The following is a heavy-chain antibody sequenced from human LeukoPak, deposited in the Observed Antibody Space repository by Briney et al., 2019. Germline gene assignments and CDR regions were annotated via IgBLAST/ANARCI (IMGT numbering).Heavy chain of an antibody. D-gene: IGHD2-2*01. CDR3: ARDYDIGYCSSTSCYHFDY. V-gene: IGHV3-30*02. CDR1: GFTFSTYG. CDR2: IRNDGTDK. J-gene: IGHJ4*02. Sequence: GGSLRLSCAASGFTFSTYGMHWVRQAPGKGLEWVAFIRNDGTDKFYADSVKGRFTISRDNSKNTLYLQMNSLRGEDTAVYYCARDYDIGYCSSTSCYHFDYWGQGTLVTVSS.